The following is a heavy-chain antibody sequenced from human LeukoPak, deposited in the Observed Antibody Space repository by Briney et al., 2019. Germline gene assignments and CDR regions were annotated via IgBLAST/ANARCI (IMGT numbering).Heavy chain of an antibody. CDR1: GGFISNYY. Sequence: SETLSLTCTVSGGFISNYYWSWIRQPAGKELEWIGRIHSSGNTLHNPSLKSRVSMSLDTSKTQFSLRLTSATAAATAVYYCARGPSQGGTYFESWGQGTLVTVSS. CDR3: ARGPSQGGTYFES. D-gene: IGHD2-15*01. V-gene: IGHV4-4*07. J-gene: IGHJ4*02. CDR2: IHSSGNT.